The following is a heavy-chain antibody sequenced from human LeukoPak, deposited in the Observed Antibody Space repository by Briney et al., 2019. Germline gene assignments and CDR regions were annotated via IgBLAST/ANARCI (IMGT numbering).Heavy chain of an antibody. V-gene: IGHV1-69*13. CDR3: AQTYSYGYDY. J-gene: IGHJ4*02. D-gene: IGHD5-18*01. CDR1: GGTFSSYA. Sequence: SVKVSCKASGGTFSSYAISWVRQAPGQGLEWMGGIIPIFGTANYAQKFQFRVTITADESTSTAYMELSSLRSEDTAVYYCAQTYSYGYDYWGQGTLVTVSS. CDR2: IIPIFGTA.